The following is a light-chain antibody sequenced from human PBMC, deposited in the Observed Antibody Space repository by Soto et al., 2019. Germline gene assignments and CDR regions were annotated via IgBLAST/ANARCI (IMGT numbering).Light chain of an antibody. Sequence: EIMMTQSPGTLSLSPGERATLSCRASQSVSSSYLAWYQQKPGQAPRLLIYVASSRATGIPGRFSGSGSGTEFTLTISSLESEDFAVYYCQQYNSSPLTFGQGTKVEIK. V-gene: IGKV3-20*01. J-gene: IGKJ5*01. CDR2: VAS. CDR1: QSVSSSY. CDR3: QQYNSSPLT.